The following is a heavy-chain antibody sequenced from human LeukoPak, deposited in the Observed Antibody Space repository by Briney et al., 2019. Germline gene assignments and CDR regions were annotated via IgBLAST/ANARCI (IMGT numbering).Heavy chain of an antibody. CDR1: GFTFSSYE. V-gene: IGHV3-48*03. Sequence: GGSLRLSCAASGFTFSSYEMNWVRQAPGKGLEWVSYISSSGSTIYYADSVKGRFTISRDNAKNSLYLQMNSLRAADTAVYYCARVKLDSSGYWYYYYYMDVWGKGTTVTVSS. J-gene: IGHJ6*03. CDR3: ARVKLDSSGYWYYYYYMDV. D-gene: IGHD3-22*01. CDR2: ISSSGSTI.